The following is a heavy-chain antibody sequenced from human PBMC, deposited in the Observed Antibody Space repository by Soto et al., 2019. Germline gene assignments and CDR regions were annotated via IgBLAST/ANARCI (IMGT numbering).Heavy chain of an antibody. D-gene: IGHD2-2*01. J-gene: IGHJ4*01. CDR2: TSYDGNKK. Sequence: PGGSLRLSCAASGFTFSSYGMHWVRQAPAKGLEWVAVTSYDGNKKYYADSVKGRFTISRDNSKNTLYLQMNSLRAEDTAVYYCTTLSPSIYPDIVIEPARIAEFDHWGHGALVTVSS. CDR3: TTLSPSIYPDIVIEPARIAEFDH. V-gene: IGHV3-30*03. CDR1: GFTFSSYG.